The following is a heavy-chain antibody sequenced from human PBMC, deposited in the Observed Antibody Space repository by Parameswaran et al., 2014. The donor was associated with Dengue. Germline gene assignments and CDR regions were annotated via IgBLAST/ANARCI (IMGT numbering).Heavy chain of an antibody. CDR2: IYTSGST. D-gene: IGHD2-8*01. V-gene: IGHV4-61*02. CDR3: ARGIVLKNAYYYYYGMDV. J-gene: IGHJ6*02. Sequence: RWIRQPPGKGLEWIGRIYTSGSTNYNPSLKSRVTISVDTSKNQFSLKLSSVTAADTAVYYCARGIVLKNAYYYYYGMDVWGQGTTVTVSS.